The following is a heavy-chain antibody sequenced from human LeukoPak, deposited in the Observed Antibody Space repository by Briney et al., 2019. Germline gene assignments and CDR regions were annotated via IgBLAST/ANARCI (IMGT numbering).Heavy chain of an antibody. CDR2: ISSSGTTI. CDR3: AGNRILTGYYLFDY. D-gene: IGHD3-9*01. V-gene: IGHV3-11*04. J-gene: IGHJ4*02. CDR1: GFSFSDYY. Sequence: GGSLRLSCAASGFSFSDYYVSWIRQAPGKGLEWVSYISSSGTTIYYADSVKGRFTISRDNAKNSLYLHMNSLRAEDTAVYYCAGNRILTGYYLFDYWGQGTLVTVSS.